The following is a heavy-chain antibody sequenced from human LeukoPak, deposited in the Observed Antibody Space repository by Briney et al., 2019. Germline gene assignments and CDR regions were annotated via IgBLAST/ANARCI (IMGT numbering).Heavy chain of an antibody. CDR1: GFTFSSYA. D-gene: IGHD3-22*01. V-gene: IGHV3-23*01. CDR2: ISGSGSST. J-gene: IGHJ4*02. CDR3: AKDTPSGSNYFDY. Sequence: GGSLRLSCVDSGFTFSSYAMSWVRQAPGKGLEWVSAISGSGSSTYFADSVKGRFTISRDNSKNTLYLQMNSLRAEDTAVYYCAKDTPSGSNYFDYWGQGTLVTVSS.